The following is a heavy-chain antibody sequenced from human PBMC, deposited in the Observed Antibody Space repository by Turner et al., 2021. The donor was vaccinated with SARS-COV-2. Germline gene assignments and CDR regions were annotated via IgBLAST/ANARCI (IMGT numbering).Heavy chain of an antibody. J-gene: IGHJ4*02. CDR3: ARDARERSYFDFWSGYLDS. V-gene: IGHV3-30*10. CDR2: ISYDGNNK. CDR1: GFPFKNYA. D-gene: IGHD3-3*01. Sequence: LLESGGGAVQPGRSLRLSCVDSGFPFKNYAMHWVRQAPGKGLEWVAIISYDGNNKYTTDSLKGRFTISRDNSRSTLYLQMDRLRPEDTAVYYCARDARERSYFDFWSGYLDSWGQGTPVTVSS.